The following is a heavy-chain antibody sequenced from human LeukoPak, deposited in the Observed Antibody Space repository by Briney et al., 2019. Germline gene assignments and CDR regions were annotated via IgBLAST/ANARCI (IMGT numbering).Heavy chain of an antibody. D-gene: IGHD3-16*02. CDR1: GYTFSSYY. J-gene: IGHJ4*02. CDR3: ARGDYDYVWGSYRYGFDY. V-gene: IGHV1-46*01. Sequence: ASVKVSCRASGYTFSSYYMHWVRQAPGQGLEWMGIINPSGDTTSYAQKFQGGVTITRDTSASTAYMELSSLRSEDTAVYYCARGDYDYVWGSYRYGFDYWGQGTLVTVSS. CDR2: INPSGDTT.